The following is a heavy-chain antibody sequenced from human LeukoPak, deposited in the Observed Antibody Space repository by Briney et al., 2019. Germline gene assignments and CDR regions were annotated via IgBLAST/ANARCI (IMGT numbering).Heavy chain of an antibody. Sequence: TGGSLRLSCVASGLTFSSYNMNWVRQAPGKGLEWVSLIYSRGDTKYADSVKGRFTISRDNSKNTLYLQMSSLRTEDTAVYYCARGKITMIVGPFDYWGQGTLVTVSS. CDR2: IYSRGDT. J-gene: IGHJ4*02. CDR1: GLTFSSYN. D-gene: IGHD3-22*01. V-gene: IGHV3-66*01. CDR3: ARGKITMIVGPFDY.